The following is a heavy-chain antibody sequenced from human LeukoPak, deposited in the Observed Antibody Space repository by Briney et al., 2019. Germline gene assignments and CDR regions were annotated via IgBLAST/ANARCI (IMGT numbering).Heavy chain of an antibody. CDR3: ANPEYCSGGSCYSGSIDY. Sequence: PGGSLRLSCAASGFTFSSYAMSWVRQAPGKGLEWVSAISGSGGSTYYADSVKGRFTISRDNSKNTLYLQMNSLRAEDTAVYYCANPEYCSGGSCYSGSIDYWGQGTLVTVSS. CDR2: ISGSGGST. CDR1: GFTFSSYA. J-gene: IGHJ4*02. D-gene: IGHD2-15*01. V-gene: IGHV3-23*01.